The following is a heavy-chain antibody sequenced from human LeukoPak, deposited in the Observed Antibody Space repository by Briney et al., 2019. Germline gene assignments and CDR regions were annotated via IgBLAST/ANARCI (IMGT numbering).Heavy chain of an antibody. V-gene: IGHV3-21*01. CDR3: ARDYGDYGWFDP. Sequence: GGSLRLSCAASGFTFSSYSMNWVRQAPGKGLEWVSSISSSSSYIYYADSVKGRFTISRDNAKNSLYLQMNSLRAEDTAVYYCARDYGDYGWFDPWGQGTLVTVSS. CDR1: GFTFSSYS. CDR2: ISSSSSYI. D-gene: IGHD4-17*01. J-gene: IGHJ5*02.